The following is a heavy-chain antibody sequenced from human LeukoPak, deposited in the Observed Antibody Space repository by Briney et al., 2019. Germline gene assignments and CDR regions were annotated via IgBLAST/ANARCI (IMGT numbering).Heavy chain of an antibody. V-gene: IGHV4-59*01. D-gene: IGHD3-22*01. J-gene: IGHJ4*02. CDR3: ASTYYYDSSDHRLDY. CDR2: IYYSGST. CDR1: GGSISSYY. Sequence: SETLSLTCTVSGGSISSYYWSWIRQPPGKGLEWIGYIYYSGSTNYNPSLKSRVTISVDTSKNQFSLKLSSVTAADTAVYYCASTYYYDSSDHRLDYWGQGTLVTVSS.